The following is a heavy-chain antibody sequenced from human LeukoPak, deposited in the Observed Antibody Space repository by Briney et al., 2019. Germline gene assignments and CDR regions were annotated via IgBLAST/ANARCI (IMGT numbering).Heavy chain of an antibody. CDR1: GFTFSTYW. J-gene: IGHJ4*02. Sequence: PGGSLRLSCAASGFTFSTYWMSWVRQAPGKGLEWVANIKLDGSEKYYVDSVMGRFTISRDSAKNSLYLQMNSLRAEDTAVYYCARDLTIFGPLDYWGQGTLVTVSS. CDR3: ARDLTIFGPLDY. D-gene: IGHD3-3*01. V-gene: IGHV3-7*01. CDR2: IKLDGSEK.